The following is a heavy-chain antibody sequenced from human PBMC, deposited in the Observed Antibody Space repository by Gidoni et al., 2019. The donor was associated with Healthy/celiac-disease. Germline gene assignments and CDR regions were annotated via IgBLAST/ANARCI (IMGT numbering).Heavy chain of an antibody. V-gene: IGHV3-33*01. CDR1: GFTFSSYG. CDR3: ARGVSGSYGYYYGMDV. Sequence: QVQLVESGGGVVQPGRSLRLSCAASGFTFSSYGMHWVRQAPGKGLEWVAVIWYDGSNKYYADSVKGRFTISRDNSKNTLYLQMNSLRAEDTAVYYCARGVSGSYGYYYGMDVWGQGTTVTVSS. D-gene: IGHD1-26*01. J-gene: IGHJ6*02. CDR2: IWYDGSNK.